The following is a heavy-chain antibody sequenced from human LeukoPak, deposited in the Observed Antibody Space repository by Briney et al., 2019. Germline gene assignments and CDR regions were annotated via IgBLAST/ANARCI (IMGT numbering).Heavy chain of an antibody. V-gene: IGHV4-4*07. CDR3: ARGGAIPNWFDP. Sequence: PSQTLSLTCIVSGASLSSFYTGWIRQPAGKGLEWVGRIYISGTAPYIPCPHTSGSTHYNPSLKSGVSISVDRSKRQIFLKVNSVTAADTAIYYCARGGAIPNWFDPWGPGILVAVSS. D-gene: IGHD2-2*02. CDR2: IYISGTAPYIPCPHTSGST. CDR1: GASLSSFY. J-gene: IGHJ5*02.